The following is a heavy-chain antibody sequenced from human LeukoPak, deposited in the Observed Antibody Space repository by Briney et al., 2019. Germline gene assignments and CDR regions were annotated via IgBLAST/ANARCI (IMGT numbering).Heavy chain of an antibody. D-gene: IGHD2-15*01. CDR2: ISAYNGNT. CDR3: ARGPRLYCSGGSCYSFGVGWFDP. J-gene: IGHJ5*02. CDR1: GYTFTSYG. Sequence: ASVKVSCKASGYTFTSYGISWVRQAPGQGLEWMGWISAYNGNTNYAQKLQGRVIMTTDTSTSTAYMELRSLRSDDTAVYYCARGPRLYCSGGSCYSFGVGWFDPWGQGTLVTVSS. V-gene: IGHV1-18*01.